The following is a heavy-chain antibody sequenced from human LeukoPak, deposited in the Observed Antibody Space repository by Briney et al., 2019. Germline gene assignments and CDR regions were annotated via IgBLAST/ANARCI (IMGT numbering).Heavy chain of an antibody. J-gene: IGHJ4*02. CDR3: AREPNEIIREFDS. Sequence: GASVKVSCKASGYTFSGDYLHWIRQAPGQGLEWMGRIKCNSEDINTRYAQKFQGRVTMTWDTSISAVYMELIRLTSDDTAVYYCAREPNEIIREFDSWGQGTLVTVTS. CDR1: GYTFSGDY. V-gene: IGHV1-2*06. D-gene: IGHD1-26*01. CDR2: IKCNSEDI.